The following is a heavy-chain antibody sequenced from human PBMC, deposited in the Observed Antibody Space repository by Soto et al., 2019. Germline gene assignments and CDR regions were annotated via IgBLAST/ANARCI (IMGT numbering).Heavy chain of an antibody. V-gene: IGHV1-2*02. CDR3: ARGSTMDP. D-gene: IGHD1-1*01. CDR1: GYTFPGYY. CDR2: INPNSGGT. J-gene: IGHJ5*02. Sequence: SVKVSCNASGYTFPGYYTPWVRQAPGQGLEWMGWINPNSGGTNYAQKIQGSVTMASDTSISTAYMELSSLRSHDKAVYYCARGSTMDPWGQGTLVSVSS.